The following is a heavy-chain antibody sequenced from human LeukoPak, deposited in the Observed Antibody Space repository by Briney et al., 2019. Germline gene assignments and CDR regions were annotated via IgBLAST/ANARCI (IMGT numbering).Heavy chain of an antibody. Sequence: PGGSLRLSCAASGFTFSNAWMNWVRQAPGKGLEWVGRIKSKTDGGTTDYAAPVKGRFTISRDDSKNTLYLQMNSLKTEDTAVYYCTTVPFGYYDSSGYYQSLLDYWGQGTLVTVSS. J-gene: IGHJ4*02. V-gene: IGHV3-15*07. CDR2: IKSKTDGGTT. CDR3: TTVPFGYYDSSGYYQSLLDY. D-gene: IGHD3-22*01. CDR1: GFTFSNAW.